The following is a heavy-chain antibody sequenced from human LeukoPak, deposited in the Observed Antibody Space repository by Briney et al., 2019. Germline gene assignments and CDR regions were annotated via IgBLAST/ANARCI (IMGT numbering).Heavy chain of an antibody. CDR2: ISGSGGSI. CDR3: ARDVGDFWSGYTNWFDP. CDR1: GFTFSSYA. V-gene: IGHV3-23*01. D-gene: IGHD3-3*01. J-gene: IGHJ5*02. Sequence: PGGSLRLSCAASGFTFSSYAMSWVRQAPGKGLEWVSAISGSGGSIYYTDSVKGRFTISRDNAKNSLYLQMNSLRAEDTAVYYCARDVGDFWSGYTNWFDPWGQGTLVTVSS.